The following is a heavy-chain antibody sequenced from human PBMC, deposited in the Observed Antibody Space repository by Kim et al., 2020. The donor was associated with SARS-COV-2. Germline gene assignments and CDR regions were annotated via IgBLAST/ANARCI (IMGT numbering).Heavy chain of an antibody. V-gene: IGHV1-69*13. J-gene: IGHJ6*02. CDR2: IIPIFGTA. CDR3: ARAPSGDSSSWYPPYYYGMDV. CDR1: GGTFSSYA. Sequence: SVKVSCKASGGTFSSYAISWVRQAPGQGLEWMGGIIPIFGTANYAQKFQGRVTITADESTSTAYMELSSLRSEDTAVYYCARAPSGDSSSWYPPYYYGMDVWGQGTTVTVSS. D-gene: IGHD6-13*01.